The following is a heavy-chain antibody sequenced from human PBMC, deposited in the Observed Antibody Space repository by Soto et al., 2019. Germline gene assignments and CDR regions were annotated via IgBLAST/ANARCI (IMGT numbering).Heavy chain of an antibody. D-gene: IGHD2-21*01. CDR3: AKDREEVRGDRRYYFDY. J-gene: IGHJ4*02. CDR1: GFTCSSYA. Sequence: EVQLLESGGGLVQPGGSLRLSCAASGFTCSSYAMSWVRQAPGKGLEWVSAISGSGGSTYYADSVKGRFTNSRVNSKITLYRQMNSLRAEDTAVYYCAKDREEVRGDRRYYFDYWGRGTLVTVSS. V-gene: IGHV3-23*01. CDR2: ISGSGGST.